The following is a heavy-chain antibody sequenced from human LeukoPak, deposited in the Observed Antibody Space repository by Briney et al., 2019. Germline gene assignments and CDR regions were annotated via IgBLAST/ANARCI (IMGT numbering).Heavy chain of an antibody. D-gene: IGHD5-18*01. CDR1: GFTVSSNY. CDR2: IYSGGST. J-gene: IGHJ4*02. Sequence: GGSLRLSCAASGFTVSSNYMSWVRQAPGKGLEWVSVIYSGGSTYYADSVKGRFTISRHNSKNMLYLQMNSLRAEDTAVYYCAKYSYGARAFDYWGQGTLVTVSS. V-gene: IGHV3-53*04. CDR3: AKYSYGARAFDY.